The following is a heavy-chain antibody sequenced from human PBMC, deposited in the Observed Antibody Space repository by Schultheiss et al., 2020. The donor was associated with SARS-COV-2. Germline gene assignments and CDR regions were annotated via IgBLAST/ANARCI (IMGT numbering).Heavy chain of an antibody. Sequence: GGSLRLSCAASGFTFSSYCMHWVRQAPGKGLVWVSHIGGGEGRAYYADSVKGRFTSSRDNSKNTLYLQMNSLRAEDTAVYYCARVTASGYSSSWPDYWGQGTLVTVSS. CDR2: IGGGEGRA. D-gene: IGHD6-13*01. CDR3: ARVTASGYSSSWPDY. CDR1: GFTFSSYC. V-gene: IGHV3-74*01. J-gene: IGHJ4*02.